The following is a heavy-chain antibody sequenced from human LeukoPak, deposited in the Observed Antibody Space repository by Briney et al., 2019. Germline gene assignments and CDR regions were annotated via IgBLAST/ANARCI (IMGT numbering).Heavy chain of an antibody. V-gene: IGHV3-23*01. Sequence: GGSLRLSCAASGFTFSSYAMSWVRQAPGKGLEWVSAISGSGGSTYYADSVKGRFTISRDNSKNTLYLQMNSLRAEDTAVYYCAKFSGYYDSSGQSGDAFDIWGQGTMVTVSS. D-gene: IGHD3-22*01. CDR3: AKFSGYYDSSGQSGDAFDI. CDR1: GFTFSSYA. J-gene: IGHJ3*02. CDR2: ISGSGGST.